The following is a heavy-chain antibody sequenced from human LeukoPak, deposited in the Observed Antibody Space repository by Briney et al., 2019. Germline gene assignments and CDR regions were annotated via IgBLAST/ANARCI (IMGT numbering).Heavy chain of an antibody. V-gene: IGHV1-46*01. CDR3: ARGDILTGYSREGVHGY. D-gene: IGHD3-9*01. Sequence: ASVKVSCKASGYTFTSYYMHWVRQAPGQGLEWMGIINPSGGSTSYAQKFQGRVTMTRDTSTSTVYMELSSLRSEDTAVYYSARGDILTGYSREGVHGYWGQGTLVTVSS. CDR1: GYTFTSYY. J-gene: IGHJ4*02. CDR2: INPSGGST.